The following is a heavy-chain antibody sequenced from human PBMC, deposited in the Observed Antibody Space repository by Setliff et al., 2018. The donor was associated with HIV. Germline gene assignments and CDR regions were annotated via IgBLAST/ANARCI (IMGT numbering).Heavy chain of an antibody. J-gene: IGHJ4*02. Sequence: ASVKVSCKASGYTFTNYALNWVRQAPGQGLEWMGWINTNTGNPTYAQCFTGRFVFSLDTSVSTAYLQISILEAEDTAVYYCARDLNKGSIDYWGQGTLVTVSS. CDR1: GYTFTNYA. CDR2: INTNTGNP. V-gene: IGHV7-4-1*02. D-gene: IGHD3-10*01. CDR3: ARDLNKGSIDY.